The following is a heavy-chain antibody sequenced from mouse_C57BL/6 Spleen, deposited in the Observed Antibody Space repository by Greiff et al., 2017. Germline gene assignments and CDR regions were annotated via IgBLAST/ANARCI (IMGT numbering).Heavy chain of an antibody. CDR2: ISYDGST. CDR1: GYSFTSGYY. Sequence: EVQLVESGPGLVKPSQSLSLTCSVTGYSFTSGYYWNWIRQFPGNKLEWMGYISYDGSTNYNPSLKIRISITRDTSKNQFFLKLNSVTTEDTATYYCAREVLLRGYFDVWGTGTTVTVSS. CDR3: AREVLLRGYFDV. D-gene: IGHD1-1*01. V-gene: IGHV3-6*01. J-gene: IGHJ1*03.